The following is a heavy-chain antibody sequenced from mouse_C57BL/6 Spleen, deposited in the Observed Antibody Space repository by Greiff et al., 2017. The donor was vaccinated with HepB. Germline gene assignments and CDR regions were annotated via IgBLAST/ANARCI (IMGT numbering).Heavy chain of an antibody. V-gene: IGHV1-47*01. D-gene: IGHD2-1*01. CDR1: GYTFPTYP. Sequence: QVQLQQSGAELVKPGASVKMSCQASGYTFPTYPIEGVKQNNGKSLKWIGNFHPYNDDTKYNEKFKGKATLTVEKSSSTVYLELSRLTSDDSAVYYCGVTVYAMDYWGQGTSVTVSS. J-gene: IGHJ4*01. CDR3: GVTVYAMDY. CDR2: FHPYNDDT.